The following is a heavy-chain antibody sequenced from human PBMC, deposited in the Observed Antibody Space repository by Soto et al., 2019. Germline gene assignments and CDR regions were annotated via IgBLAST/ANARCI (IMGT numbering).Heavy chain of an antibody. CDR2: IYHSGST. Sequence: PSETLSLTCTVSGGSIISGGYSFICIRQPPWKGLEWIGYIYHSGSTYYNPSLKSRVTISVDRSKNQFSLKLSSVTAADTAVYYCARVHSSSWYGSFRFDPWGQGTLVTVSS. V-gene: IGHV4-30-2*01. D-gene: IGHD6-13*01. J-gene: IGHJ5*02. CDR3: ARVHSSSWYGSFRFDP. CDR1: GGSIISGGYS.